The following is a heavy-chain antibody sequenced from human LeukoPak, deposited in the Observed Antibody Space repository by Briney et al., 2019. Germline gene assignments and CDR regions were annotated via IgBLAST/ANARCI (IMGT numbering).Heavy chain of an antibody. CDR3: ARDGAGESGTIGDY. V-gene: IGHV3-33*01. D-gene: IGHD1-26*01. CDR2: IWYDGSNK. Sequence: GGSLRLSCAASGFTFSSYGMHWVRQAPGKGLEWVAVIWYDGSNKYYADPVKGRFTISRDNSKNTLYLQMNSLRAEDTAVYYCARDGAGESGTIGDYWGQGTLVTVSS. J-gene: IGHJ4*02. CDR1: GFTFSSYG.